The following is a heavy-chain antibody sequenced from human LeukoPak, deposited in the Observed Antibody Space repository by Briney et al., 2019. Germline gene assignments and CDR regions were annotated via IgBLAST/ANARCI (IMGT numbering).Heavy chain of an antibody. CDR1: GGSFSGYY. V-gene: IGHV4-34*01. J-gene: IGHJ4*02. CDR3: ARGQYYYDSSGYYSPFDY. D-gene: IGHD3-22*01. CDR2: INHSGST. Sequence: SETLSLTCAVYGGSFSGYYWSWIRQPPGKGLEWIGEINHSGSTNYNPSLESRVTISVDTSKNQFSLKLSSVTAADTAVYYCARGQYYYDSSGYYSPFDYWGQGTLVTVSS.